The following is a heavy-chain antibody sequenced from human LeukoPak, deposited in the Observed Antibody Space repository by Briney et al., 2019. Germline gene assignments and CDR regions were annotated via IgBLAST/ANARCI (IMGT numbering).Heavy chain of an antibody. Sequence: GGSLRLSCAASGFTFSSYGMHWVRQAPGQGLEWVALISYDGSNKYYADSVKGRFTISRDNSKNTLYLQMNSLGAEDTAVYYCASMVVALCWGQGTLVTVSS. J-gene: IGHJ4*02. D-gene: IGHD2-15*01. CDR1: GFTFSSYG. CDR3: ASMVVALC. CDR2: ISYDGSNK. V-gene: IGHV3-30*03.